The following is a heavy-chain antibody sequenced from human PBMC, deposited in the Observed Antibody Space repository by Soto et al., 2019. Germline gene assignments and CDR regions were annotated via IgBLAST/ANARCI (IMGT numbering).Heavy chain of an antibody. CDR2: INPSGGST. J-gene: IGHJ6*02. D-gene: IGHD3-3*01. Sequence: GGPVKVSCKASGYTFTSYYMHWVRQAPGQGLEWMGIINPSGGSTSYAQKFQGRVTMTRDTSTSTVYMELSSLRSEDTAVYYCARGESIFGVVTPYYYYYGMDVWGQGTTVPVSS. CDR1: GYTFTSYY. V-gene: IGHV1-46*01. CDR3: ARGESIFGVVTPYYYYYGMDV.